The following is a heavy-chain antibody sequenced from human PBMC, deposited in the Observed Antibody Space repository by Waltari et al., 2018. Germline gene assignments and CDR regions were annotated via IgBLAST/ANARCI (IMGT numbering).Heavy chain of an antibody. CDR1: GFTFSSYG. CDR3: AKWGGGSDI. Sequence: QVQLVESGGGVVQPGRSLRLSCAASGFTFSSYGMHWVRQAPGKGLEWVAVISYDGSNKYYADSVKGRFTISRDNSKNTLYLQMNSLRAEDTAVYYCAKWGGGSDIWGQGTMVTVSS. J-gene: IGHJ3*02. D-gene: IGHD3-16*01. V-gene: IGHV3-30*18. CDR2: ISYDGSNK.